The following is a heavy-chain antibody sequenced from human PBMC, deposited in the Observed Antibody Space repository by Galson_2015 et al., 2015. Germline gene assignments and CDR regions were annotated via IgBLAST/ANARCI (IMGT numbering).Heavy chain of an antibody. Sequence: ETLSLTCAVYGGSFSGYYWSWIRQPPGKGLEWIGEINHSGSTNYNPSLKSRVTISVDTSKNQFSLKLSSVTAADTAVYYCARGWWLRADRYFDLWGRGTLVTVSS. CDR2: INHSGST. J-gene: IGHJ2*01. CDR3: ARGWWLRADRYFDL. CDR1: GGSFSGYY. D-gene: IGHD5-12*01. V-gene: IGHV4-34*01.